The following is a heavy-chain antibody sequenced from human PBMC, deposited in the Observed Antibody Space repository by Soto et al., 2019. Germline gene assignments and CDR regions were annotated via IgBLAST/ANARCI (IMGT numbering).Heavy chain of an antibody. Sequence: TGGSLRLSCAASGFTFSSYSMNWVRQAPGKGLEWVSSISSSSSYIYYADSVKGRFTISRDNAKNSLYLQMNSLRAEDTAVYYCARLGINPLLDGMDAWGQGTKGTISS. CDR1: GFTFSSYS. D-gene: IGHD3-3*01. V-gene: IGHV3-21*01. CDR2: ISSSSSYI. CDR3: ARLGINPLLDGMDA. J-gene: IGHJ6*02.